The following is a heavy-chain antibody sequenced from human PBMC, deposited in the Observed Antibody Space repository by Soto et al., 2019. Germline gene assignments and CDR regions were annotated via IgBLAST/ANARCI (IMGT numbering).Heavy chain of an antibody. Sequence: TLVNPTQTLTLTCTFSGFSLTGRAVGVGWIRQPPGKALEWLALIYWNDDNHYSPSLKSRLTITKDISKNQVVLTMTDMDPVDTATYYCTHTSGWLSDNWGQGTLVTVSS. CDR3: THTSGWLSDN. J-gene: IGHJ4*02. CDR2: IYWNDDN. CDR1: GFSLTGRAVG. V-gene: IGHV2-5*01. D-gene: IGHD3-22*01.